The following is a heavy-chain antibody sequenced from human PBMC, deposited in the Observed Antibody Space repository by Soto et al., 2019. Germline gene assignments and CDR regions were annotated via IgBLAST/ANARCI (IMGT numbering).Heavy chain of an antibody. Sequence: GGSLRLSCAASGFTVSSNYMSWVRQAPGKGLECVSIICSGGSTYYADSVKGRFTISRDNSKNTLYLQMNSLRAEDTAVYYCAKRSGYYAGDYYYGMDVWGQGTTVTVSS. V-gene: IGHV3-53*01. D-gene: IGHD3-3*01. CDR3: AKRSGYYAGDYYYGMDV. J-gene: IGHJ6*02. CDR1: GFTVSSNY. CDR2: ICSGGST.